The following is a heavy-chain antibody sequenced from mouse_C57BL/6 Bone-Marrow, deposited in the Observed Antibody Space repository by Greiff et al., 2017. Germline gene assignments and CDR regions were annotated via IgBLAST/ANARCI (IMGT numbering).Heavy chain of an antibody. D-gene: IGHD2-1*01. V-gene: IGHV1-55*01. CDR2: IYPGSGST. CDR3: ARKGAGNYVWYFDV. CDR1: GYTFTSYW. Sequence: QVQLQQPGAELVKPGASVKMSCKASGYTFTSYWITWVKQRPGQGLEWIGDIYPGSGSTNYNEKFKSKATLTVDTSSSTAYMQLSSLTSEDSAVYYCARKGAGNYVWYFDVWGTGTTVTVSS. J-gene: IGHJ1*03.